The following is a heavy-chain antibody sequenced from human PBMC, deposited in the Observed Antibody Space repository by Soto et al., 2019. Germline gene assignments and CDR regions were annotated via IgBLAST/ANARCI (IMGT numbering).Heavy chain of an antibody. CDR3: ARVAVAGRRQGYFQH. D-gene: IGHD6-19*01. V-gene: IGHV4-39*01. CDR1: GGSISSSSYY. J-gene: IGHJ1*01. CDR2: IYYSGST. Sequence: LSLTCTVSGGSISSSSYYWGWIRQPPGKGLEWIGSIYYSGSTYYNPSLKSRVTISVDTTKNQFSLKLSSVTAADTAVYYCARVAVAGRRQGYFQHWGQGTLVTVSS.